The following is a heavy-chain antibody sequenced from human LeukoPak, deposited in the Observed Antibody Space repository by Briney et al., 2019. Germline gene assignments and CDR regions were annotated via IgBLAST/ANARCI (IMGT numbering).Heavy chain of an antibody. CDR1: GFTFSDAW. Sequence: GGSLRLSCAGSGFTFSDAWMSWVRQAPGKGLEWVGRIKRKIDGGATDYAAPVKGRFTVSRDDSENTLYLQMNSLRIEDTAVYYCTTDRGQWLLRNYWYDYWGQGTLVTVSS. CDR3: TTDRGQWLLRNYWYDY. D-gene: IGHD6-19*01. V-gene: IGHV3-15*01. CDR2: IKRKIDGGAT. J-gene: IGHJ4*02.